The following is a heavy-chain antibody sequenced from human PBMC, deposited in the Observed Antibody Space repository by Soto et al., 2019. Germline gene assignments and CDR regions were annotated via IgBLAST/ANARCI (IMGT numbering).Heavy chain of an antibody. D-gene: IGHD5-12*01. CDR2: ISYDGSNK. V-gene: IGHV3-30-3*01. CDR3: ARGYSGYDSSGMDV. J-gene: IGHJ6*02. Sequence: QVQLVESGGGVVQPGRSLRLSCAASGFTFSSYAMHWVRQAPGKGLEWVAVISYDGSNKYYADSVKGRFTISRDNSKNTLYLQMNSLRAEDTAVYYCARGYSGYDSSGMDVWGQGTTVTVSS. CDR1: GFTFSSYA.